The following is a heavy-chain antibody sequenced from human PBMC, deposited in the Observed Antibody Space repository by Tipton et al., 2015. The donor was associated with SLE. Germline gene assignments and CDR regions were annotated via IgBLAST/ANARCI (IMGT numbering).Heavy chain of an antibody. Sequence: QLVQSGPEVKKPGASVKVSCKASGYTFTGYYMHWVRQAPGQGLEWMGWINPHSGGTNYAQKFHGRVTITTDGSTSTAYMELSSLRSEDTAVYFCARKVTGYFQSWGQGTLVTVSS. D-gene: IGHD7-27*01. J-gene: IGHJ1*01. CDR1: GYTFTGYY. V-gene: IGHV1-2*02. CDR2: INPHSGGT. CDR3: ARKVTGYFQS.